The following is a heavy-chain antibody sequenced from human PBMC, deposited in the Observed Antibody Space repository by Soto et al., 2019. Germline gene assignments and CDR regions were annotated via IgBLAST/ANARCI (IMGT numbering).Heavy chain of an antibody. V-gene: IGHV1-8*02. Sequence: ASVKVSCKASGYTFTVYYMHWVRQAPGQGLEWMGWMNPDSGDTRYAQEFQGRVTMTRDTSISTAYMELSSLRSEDTAVYYCARGRRDYYDSGDWVPLAYWGQGTLVTVSS. CDR3: ARGRRDYYDSGDWVPLAY. CDR1: GYTFTVYY. D-gene: IGHD3-22*01. CDR2: MNPDSGDT. J-gene: IGHJ4*02.